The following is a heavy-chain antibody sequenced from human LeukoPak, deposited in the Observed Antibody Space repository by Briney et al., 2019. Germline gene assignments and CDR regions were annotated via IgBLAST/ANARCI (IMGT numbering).Heavy chain of an antibody. Sequence: VGSLRLSCVASGFTFSSYEMTWVRQAPGEGLEWLSYVSSSGSAKYYADSVKGRFTISRDNAKNSLYLQMNSLRAEDTAIYYCARVRTYGEHQFDPWGQGTLVTVSS. CDR3: ARVRTYGEHQFDP. CDR1: GFTFSSYE. V-gene: IGHV3-48*03. D-gene: IGHD4-17*01. J-gene: IGHJ5*02. CDR2: VSSSGSAK.